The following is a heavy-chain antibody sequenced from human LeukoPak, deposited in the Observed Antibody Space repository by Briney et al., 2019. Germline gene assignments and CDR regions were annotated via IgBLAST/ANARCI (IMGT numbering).Heavy chain of an antibody. J-gene: IGHJ5*02. CDR2: IYFDGSVT. V-gene: IGHV3-33*07. Sequence: PGRSLRLSCAASGFTFENYGMYWVRQAPGPGLEWLALIYFDGSVTDYSDSVRGRFTISRDNSNNTLYLEMNNLRAEDTAVYFCARDPHYHESSGYFDPWGQGTLVTVSS. D-gene: IGHD3-22*01. CDR1: GFTFENYG. CDR3: ARDPHYHESSGYFDP.